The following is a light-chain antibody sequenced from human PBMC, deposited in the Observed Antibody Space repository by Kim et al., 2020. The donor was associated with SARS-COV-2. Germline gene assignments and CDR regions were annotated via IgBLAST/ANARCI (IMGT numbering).Light chain of an antibody. J-gene: IGLJ2*01. V-gene: IGLV3-1*01. CDR3: QTWDSITVV. Sequence: SVSPGQTASITCSGDKLGDKYACWYQQKPGRSPVLVIYQDTKRPSGIPERFSGSNSGNTATLTISGTQAMDEADYYCQTWDSITVVFGGGTQLTVL. CDR2: QDT. CDR1: KLGDKY.